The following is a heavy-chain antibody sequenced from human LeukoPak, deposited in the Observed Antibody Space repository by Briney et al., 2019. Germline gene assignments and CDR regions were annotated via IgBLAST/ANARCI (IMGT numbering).Heavy chain of an antibody. CDR3: ARGSGRNGWFDP. CDR1: GFTFSGFW. CDR2: INVGGSTT. J-gene: IGHJ5*02. D-gene: IGHD2-8*01. V-gene: IGHV3-74*01. Sequence: GRSVRLSCAASGFTFSGFWMHWVRQAPGKGLMWVSHINVGGSTTSYADSVKGRFTISRDNAKNPLYLQMNSLSANDTAVYYCARGSGRNGWFDPWGQGTLVTVSS.